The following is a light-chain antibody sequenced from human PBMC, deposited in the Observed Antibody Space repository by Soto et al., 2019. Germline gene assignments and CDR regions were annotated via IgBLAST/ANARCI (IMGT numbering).Light chain of an antibody. CDR2: ENN. Sequence: QSVLTQPPSVFAAPGQKVTISCSGSSSNIGNNYVSWYQQLPGTAPKLLIYENNKRPSGIPDRFSGSKSGTSATLGITGLQTGDEADYYCGTWDNSLSAWGYWVFGGGTKLTVL. CDR1: SSNIGNNY. J-gene: IGLJ3*02. CDR3: GTWDNSLSAWGYWV. V-gene: IGLV1-51*02.